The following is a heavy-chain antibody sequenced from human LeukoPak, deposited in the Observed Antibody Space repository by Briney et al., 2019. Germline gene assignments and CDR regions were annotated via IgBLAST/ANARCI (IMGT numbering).Heavy chain of an antibody. Sequence: PGRSLRLSCAASGFTLSSYGMHWVRQAPGKGLEWVAVISCDGSKKDYADSVRGRFTISRDTSKNTLYLQMSGLRAEDTAVYYCAKDRIGVTTPKAYFDYWGQGTLVTVSS. D-gene: IGHD6-19*01. V-gene: IGHV3-30*18. CDR1: GFTLSSYG. CDR3: AKDRIGVTTPKAYFDY. CDR2: ISCDGSKK. J-gene: IGHJ4*02.